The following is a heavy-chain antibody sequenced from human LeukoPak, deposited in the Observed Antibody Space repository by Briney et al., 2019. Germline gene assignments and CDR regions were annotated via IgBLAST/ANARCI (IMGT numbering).Heavy chain of an antibody. J-gene: IGHJ4*02. V-gene: IGHV3-30*04. CDR3: ARPPRGTMARGADYFDY. D-gene: IGHD3-10*01. CDR2: ISYHERNK. CDR1: GFTFSNFA. Sequence: GGSLRLSCAASGFTFSNFAMHWVRQAPGKGLEWVAFISYHERNKFYADSVKGRFTISRDSSRNTLYLQMNSLRPDDTAVYFCARPPRGTMARGADYFDYWGQGTLVTVSS.